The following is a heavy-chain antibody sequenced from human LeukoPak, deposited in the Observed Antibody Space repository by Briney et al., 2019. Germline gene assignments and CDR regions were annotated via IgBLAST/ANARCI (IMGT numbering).Heavy chain of an antibody. CDR3: ATYINWVAGDV. CDR1: GFTFSESW. CDR2: INHEGGGI. J-gene: IGHJ6*02. Sequence: GSLRLSCAASGFTFSESWMTWVRQVPGQGLEWVAHINHEGGGIQYVDSVEGRFTISRDNAKGSVYLQMNSLRAEDTAICHCATYINWVAGDVWGQGTTVIVSS. D-gene: IGHD1-1*01. V-gene: IGHV3-7*01.